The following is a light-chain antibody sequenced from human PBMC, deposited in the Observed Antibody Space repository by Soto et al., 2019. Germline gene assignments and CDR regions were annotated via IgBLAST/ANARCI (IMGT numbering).Light chain of an antibody. CDR1: SSNIGAGSD. Sequence: QSVLTQPPSVSGAPGQRVTVSCTGSSSNIGAGSDVHWYQQLPGTAPKLLIYGNSNRPSGVPDRFSGSKSGTSASLAITGLQAEDEAYYYCQSYDSSLFVVFGGGTQLT. V-gene: IGLV1-40*01. CDR2: GNS. CDR3: QSYDSSLFVV. J-gene: IGLJ2*01.